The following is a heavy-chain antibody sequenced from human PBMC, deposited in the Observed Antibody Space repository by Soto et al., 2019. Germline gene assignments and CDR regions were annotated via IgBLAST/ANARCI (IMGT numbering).Heavy chain of an antibody. CDR1: GASITSTTYF. V-gene: IGHV4-39*01. D-gene: IGHD2-21*02. CDR2: IYYSGST. CDR3: ARQRTSVVTQAYFDV. J-gene: IGHJ4*02. Sequence: KSSETLSLTCSLSGASITSTTYFWAWIRQPPGKGLEWIGSIYYSGSTYNNPSLRSRVSMSIDTSKDQFSLKLKSVTAADTALYFCARQRTSVVTQAYFDVWGPGSLVTVSS.